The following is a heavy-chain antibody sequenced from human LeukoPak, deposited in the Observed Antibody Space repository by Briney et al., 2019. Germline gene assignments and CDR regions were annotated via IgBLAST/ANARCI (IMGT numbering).Heavy chain of an antibody. J-gene: IGHJ5*02. V-gene: IGHV4-59*08. D-gene: IGHD2-21*01. CDR3: ARRQQTGGDNGLHNWFDP. Sequence: SEPLSLTCTVSDGSSSSSSWNWIRQPPEKGLEWIGYIYYSGSTKYNPSLESRVTISVDTSKNQISLKLRSVTAADTAIYYCARRQQTGGDNGLHNWFDPWGQGTLVTVSS. CDR2: IYYSGST. CDR1: DGSSSSSS.